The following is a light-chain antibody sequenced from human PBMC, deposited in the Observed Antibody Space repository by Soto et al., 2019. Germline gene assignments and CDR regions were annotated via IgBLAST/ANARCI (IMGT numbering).Light chain of an antibody. V-gene: IGKV4-1*01. CDR2: WAS. Sequence: DIVMTQSPDSLAVSLGESATINCKSSQSVLYSSNNKNYLAWYQQKPGQPPKLLIYWASTRESGVPDRFSGSGSGTDFTITISSLQAEDLAVYYCQQYYSTPLTFGGGTKVEIK. J-gene: IGKJ4*01. CDR3: QQYYSTPLT. CDR1: QSVLYSSNNKNY.